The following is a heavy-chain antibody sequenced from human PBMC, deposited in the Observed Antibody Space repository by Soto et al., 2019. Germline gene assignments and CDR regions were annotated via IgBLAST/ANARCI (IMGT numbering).Heavy chain of an antibody. CDR3: ARGSAAGAPYFYCGMDV. J-gene: IGHJ6*02. V-gene: IGHV3-30-3*01. D-gene: IGHD6-13*01. CDR2: ISYDGGDK. CDR1: GFTFSSYS. Sequence: QMQLVESGGGVVQPGRSLRLSCAASGFTFSSYSIHWVRQAPGKGLEWVAIISYDGGDKYFADSVKGRFTISRDNSKNTLFLQIHSLRTEDAAVYFCARGSAAGAPYFYCGMDVWGQGTTVTVSS.